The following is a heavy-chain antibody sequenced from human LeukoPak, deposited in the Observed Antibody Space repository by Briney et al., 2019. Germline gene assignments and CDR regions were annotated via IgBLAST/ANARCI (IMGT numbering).Heavy chain of an antibody. D-gene: IGHD1-26*01. Sequence: MNPNSGNTGYAQKFQGRVTMTRNTSISTAYMELSSLRSEDTAVYYCARDAAVGATLDAFDIWGQGTMVTVSS. CDR3: ARDAAVGATLDAFDI. J-gene: IGHJ3*02. V-gene: IGHV1-8*01. CDR2: MNPNSGNT.